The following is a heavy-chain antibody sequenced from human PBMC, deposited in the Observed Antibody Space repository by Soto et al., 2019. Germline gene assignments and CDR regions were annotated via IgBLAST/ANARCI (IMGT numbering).Heavy chain of an antibody. D-gene: IGHD4-17*01. J-gene: IGHJ6*04. V-gene: IGHV3-21*01. CDR2: ISSSSSYI. Sequence: PGGSLRLSCAASGFTFSSYSMNWVRQAPEKGLEWVSSISSSSSYIYYADSVKGRFTISRDNAKNSLYLQMNSLRAEDTAVYYCARDSPTSTLDTTVTMDVWGKGTTVTVSS. CDR1: GFTFSSYS. CDR3: ARDSPTSTLDTTVTMDV.